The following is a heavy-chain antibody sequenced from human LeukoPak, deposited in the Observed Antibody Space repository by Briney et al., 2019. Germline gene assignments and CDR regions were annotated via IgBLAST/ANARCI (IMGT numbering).Heavy chain of an antibody. V-gene: IGHV3-23*01. CDR3: AKHPYEGYCSGGSCWNNWFDP. CDR2: ISGSGGST. D-gene: IGHD2-15*01. CDR1: GFTFSSYA. Sequence: GGSLRLSCAASGFTFSSYAMSWVRQAPGKGLEWVSAISGSGGSTYYADSVKGRFTISRDNSKNTLYLQMNSLRAEDTAVYYCAKHPYEGYCSGGSCWNNWFDPWGQGTLVTVSS. J-gene: IGHJ5*02.